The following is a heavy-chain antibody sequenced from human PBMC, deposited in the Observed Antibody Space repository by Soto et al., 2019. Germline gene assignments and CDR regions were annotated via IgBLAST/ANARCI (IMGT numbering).Heavy chain of an antibody. J-gene: IGHJ4*01. CDR1: GFTFSNAG. CDR2: IKSKLDGGTT. V-gene: IGHV3-15*07. CDR3: TTDSYMTTIVVRFDY. D-gene: IGHD3-22*01. Sequence: GGPLGLSCAASGFTFSNAGINWVRQAPGKGLEWVGRIKSKLDGGTTDFAASVKGRFAISRDDSTHMVYLQMTSLKTEDTAIYYCTTDSYMTTIVVRFDYWGHGTLVTVSS.